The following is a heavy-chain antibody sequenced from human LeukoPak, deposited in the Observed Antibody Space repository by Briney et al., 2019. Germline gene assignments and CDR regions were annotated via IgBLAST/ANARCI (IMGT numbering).Heavy chain of an antibody. V-gene: IGHV4-34*01. J-gene: IGHJ4*02. CDR3: ARVMGVEDDIVVVPAAEFDY. D-gene: IGHD2-2*01. CDR1: GGSFSGYY. CDR2: INHSGST. Sequence: SETLSLTCAVYGGSFSGYYWSWIRQPPGKGLEWIGEINHSGSTNYNPSLKSRVTISVDTSKNQFSLKLSSVTAADTAVYYCARVMGVEDDIVVVPAAEFDYWGQETLVTVSS.